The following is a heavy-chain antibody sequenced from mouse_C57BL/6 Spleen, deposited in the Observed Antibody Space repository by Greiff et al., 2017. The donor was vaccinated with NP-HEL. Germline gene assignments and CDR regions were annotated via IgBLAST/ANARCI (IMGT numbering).Heavy chain of an antibody. J-gene: IGHJ2*01. V-gene: IGHV14-4*01. CDR3: TTLTTPDY. CDR1: GFNIKDDY. Sequence: DVKLQESGAELVRPGASVKLSCTASGFNIKDDYMHWVKQRPEQGLEWIGWIDPENGDTEYASKFQGKATITADTSSNTAYLQLSSLTSEDTAVYYCTTLTTPDYWGQGTTLTVSS. CDR2: IDPENGDT. D-gene: IGHD1-1*01.